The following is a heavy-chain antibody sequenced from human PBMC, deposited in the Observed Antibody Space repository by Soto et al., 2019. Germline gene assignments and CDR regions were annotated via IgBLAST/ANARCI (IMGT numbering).Heavy chain of an antibody. CDR1: GYSFTSYW. CDR3: ARPYCSGGSCYLAAFDI. J-gene: IGHJ3*02. V-gene: IGHV5-51*01. Sequence: PGESLKLSCKGSGYSFTSYWIGWVRQMPGKGLEWMGIIYPGDSDTRYSPSFQGQVTISADKSISTAYLQWSSLKASDTAMYYCARPYCSGGSCYLAAFDIWGQGTMVTVSS. CDR2: IYPGDSDT. D-gene: IGHD2-15*01.